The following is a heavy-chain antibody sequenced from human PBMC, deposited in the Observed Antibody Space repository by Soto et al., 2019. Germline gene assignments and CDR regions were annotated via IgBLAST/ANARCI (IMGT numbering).Heavy chain of an antibody. V-gene: IGHV4-59*01. D-gene: IGHD2-2*01. CDR2: IFSSGST. CDR3: ARGDQALDY. J-gene: IGHJ4*02. Sequence: SETLSLTCTVSGDSINTYTWTWIRQPPGKGLEWIGYIFSSGSTNYNPSLQSRLTMSVDTSKNLFSLKLNSVTAADTAVYYCARGDQALDYWGQGTLVTV. CDR1: GDSINTYT.